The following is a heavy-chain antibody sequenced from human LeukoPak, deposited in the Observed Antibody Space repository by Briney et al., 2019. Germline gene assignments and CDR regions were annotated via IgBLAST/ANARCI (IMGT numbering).Heavy chain of an antibody. Sequence: SGGSLRLSCAASGFTFSSYAMSWVRQAPGKGLEWVSAISGSGGSTYYADSVKGRFTISRDNSKDTLYPQMNSLRAEDTAVYYCAKRPSDYGDYVSYFDYWGQGTLVTVSS. V-gene: IGHV3-23*01. CDR1: GFTFSSYA. J-gene: IGHJ4*02. D-gene: IGHD4-17*01. CDR3: AKRPSDYGDYVSYFDY. CDR2: ISGSGGST.